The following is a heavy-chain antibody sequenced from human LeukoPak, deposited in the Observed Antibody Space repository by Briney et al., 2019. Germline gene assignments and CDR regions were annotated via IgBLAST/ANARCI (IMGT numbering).Heavy chain of an antibody. CDR2: INHSGST. CDR3: ARDRIAVAGTLFDY. J-gene: IGHJ4*02. V-gene: IGHV4-34*01. D-gene: IGHD6-19*01. Sequence: SETLSLTCAVYGGSFSGYYWSWIRQPPGKGLEWIGEINHSGSTNYNPSLKSRVTISVDTSKNQFSLKLSSVTAADTAVYYCARDRIAVAGTLFDYWGQGTLVTVSS. CDR1: GGSFSGYY.